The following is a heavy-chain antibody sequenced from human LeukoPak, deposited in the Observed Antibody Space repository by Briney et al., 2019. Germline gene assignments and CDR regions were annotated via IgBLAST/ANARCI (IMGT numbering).Heavy chain of an antibody. D-gene: IGHD5-18*01. CDR1: GGSISSSSYY. V-gene: IGHV4-39*07. J-gene: IGHJ6*02. CDR3: ARGGYSYDHYGMDV. Sequence: SETLSLTCTVSGGSISSSSYYWGWIRQPPGKGLEWIGSIYHSGSTYYNLSLKSRVTISVDTSKNQFSLKLSSVTAADTAVYYCARGGYSYDHYGMDVWGQGTTVTVSS. CDR2: IYHSGST.